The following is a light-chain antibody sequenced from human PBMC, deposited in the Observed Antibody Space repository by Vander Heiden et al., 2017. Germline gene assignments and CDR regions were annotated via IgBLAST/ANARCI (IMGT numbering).Light chain of an antibody. V-gene: IGLV3-25*03. CDR2: KDR. CDR3: QSADSSGTYV. CDR1: ALPKQS. J-gene: IGLJ1*01. Sequence: SYELTQPPSVSVSPGQTARITCPGAALPKQSAYWYQQKPGQAPVLVIFKDRERPSGIPERFSGSSSGTTVTLTISGVQAEDEADYYCQSADSSGTYVFGTGTKVTVL.